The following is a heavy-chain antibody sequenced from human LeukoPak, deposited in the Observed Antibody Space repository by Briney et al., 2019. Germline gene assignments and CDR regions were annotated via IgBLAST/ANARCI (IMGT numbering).Heavy chain of an antibody. D-gene: IGHD2-21*02. CDR2: ISSSSSYI. J-gene: IGHJ4*02. CDR1: GFTFSSYS. CDR3: ARDVGGGDTFDY. Sequence: GGSLRLSCAASGFTFSSYSMNWVRQAPGKGLEWVSSISSSSSYIYYADSVKGRFTISRDNAKNSLYLQMNSLRAEDTAVYFCARDVGGGDTFDYWGQGTLVTVSS. V-gene: IGHV3-21*01.